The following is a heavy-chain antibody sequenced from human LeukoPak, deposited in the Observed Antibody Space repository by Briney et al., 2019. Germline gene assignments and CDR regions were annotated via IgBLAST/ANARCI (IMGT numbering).Heavy chain of an antibody. CDR3: ARSGWSLFVDY. V-gene: IGHV4-39*01. J-gene: IGHJ4*02. Sequence: PSETLSLTCTVSGGSISSSSYYWGWTRQPPGKGLEWIGSIYYSGSTYYNPSLESRVTISVDTSKNQFSLKLSSVTAADTAVYYCARSGWSLFVDYWGQGTLVTVSS. CDR2: IYYSGST. CDR1: GGSISSSSYY. D-gene: IGHD6-19*01.